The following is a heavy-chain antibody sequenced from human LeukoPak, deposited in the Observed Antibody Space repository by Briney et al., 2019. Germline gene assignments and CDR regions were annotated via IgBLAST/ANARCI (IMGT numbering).Heavy chain of an antibody. CDR3: AKRSGINYGFFDS. CDR1: GFDFSGFS. V-gene: IGHV3-7*03. D-gene: IGHD1-26*01. CDR2: MEEYGSYI. J-gene: IGHJ4*02. Sequence: GGSLRLSCVVSGFDFSGFSMSWVRQAPGKGLEWVAIMEEYGSYIFYVDSVKGRFIISRDNSKNTAYLQMNSLRSEDTAVYYCAKRSGINYGFFDSWGQGTLVTVSS.